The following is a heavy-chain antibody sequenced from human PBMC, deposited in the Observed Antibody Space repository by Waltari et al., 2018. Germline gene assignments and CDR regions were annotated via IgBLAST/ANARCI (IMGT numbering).Heavy chain of an antibody. Sequence: HLEELGPGLVRPSGTLSLICAVSGDSMSDTDCWSWDRQAPGKGLVWIGQDRGDRRTYYNPSFASRGTVALDTSSAQFSLMVTSATAADTAVYYCARDRGRGLYLDSWGQGILVTVTP. CDR2: DRGDRRT. CDR1: GDSMSDTDC. J-gene: IGHJ4*02. V-gene: IGHV4-4*02. CDR3: ARDRGRGLYLDS. D-gene: IGHD2-15*01.